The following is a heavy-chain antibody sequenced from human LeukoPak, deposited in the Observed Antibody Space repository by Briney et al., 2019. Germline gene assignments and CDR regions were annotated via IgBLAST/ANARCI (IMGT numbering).Heavy chain of an antibody. Sequence: ASVKVSCKASGYTFTSYGISWVRQAPGQGLEWMGWISAYNGNTNYAQKLQGRVTMTTDTSTSTAYMELRSLRSDDTAVYYCARDLGFSKATVTPSNWFDPWGQGTLVTVSS. V-gene: IGHV1-18*01. D-gene: IGHD4-17*01. CDR2: ISAYNGNT. J-gene: IGHJ5*02. CDR3: ARDLGFSKATVTPSNWFDP. CDR1: GYTFTSYG.